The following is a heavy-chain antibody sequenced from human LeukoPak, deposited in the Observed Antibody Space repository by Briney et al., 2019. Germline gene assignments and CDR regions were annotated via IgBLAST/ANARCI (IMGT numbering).Heavy chain of an antibody. CDR1: GFTFSDYY. CDR2: ISSSSSYT. V-gene: IGHV3-11*06. D-gene: IGHD3-22*01. Sequence: GGSLRLSCAASGFTFSDYYMSWIRQAPGKGLEWVSYISSSSSYTNYADSVKGRFTISRDNAKNSLYLQMNSLRAEDTAVYYCARGLSRYYYDSSGSNYFEYWGQGTLVTVSS. CDR3: ARGLSRYYYDSSGSNYFEY. J-gene: IGHJ4*02.